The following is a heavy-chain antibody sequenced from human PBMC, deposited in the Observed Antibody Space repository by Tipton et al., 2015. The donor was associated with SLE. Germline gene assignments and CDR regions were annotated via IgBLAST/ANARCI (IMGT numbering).Heavy chain of an antibody. CDR1: GGSFSGYY. J-gene: IGHJ6*02. V-gene: IGHV4-34*01. CDR3: ARGLSGYGSSWFYYYYGMDV. Sequence: TLSLTCAVYGGSFSGYYWSWIRQPPGKGLEWIGEINHSGSTNYNPSLKSRVTISLDTSKNQFSLRLSSVTAADTAVYYCARGLSGYGSSWFYYYYGMDVWGQGTTVTVS. CDR2: INHSGST. D-gene: IGHD6-13*01.